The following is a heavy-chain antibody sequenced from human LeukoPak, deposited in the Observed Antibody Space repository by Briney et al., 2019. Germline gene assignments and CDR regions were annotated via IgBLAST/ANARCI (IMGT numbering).Heavy chain of an antibody. Sequence: SETLSLTCTVSGGSLSSVDYYWGWIRQSPGKGLEWIGYLSHIGSSYYNPSLKSRTTMSVDTSKNQVSLKLRSVTAADTAMYFCARGREENYDFWSGYYKGVHFDFWGQGTLVTVSS. CDR1: GGSLSSVDYY. CDR3: ARGREENYDFWSGYYKGVHFDF. V-gene: IGHV4-30-4*08. D-gene: IGHD3-3*01. J-gene: IGHJ4*02. CDR2: LSHIGSS.